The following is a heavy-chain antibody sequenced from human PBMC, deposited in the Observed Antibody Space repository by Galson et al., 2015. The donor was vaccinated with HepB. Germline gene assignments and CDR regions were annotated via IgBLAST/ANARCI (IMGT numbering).Heavy chain of an antibody. CDR1: GYTFTSYG. CDR3: ARDIVVIPAAIRKRGDFDY. Sequence: SVKVSCKASGYTFTSYGISWVRQAPGQGLEWMGWISAYNGNTNYAQKLQGRVTMTTDTSTSTAYMELRSLRSDDTAVYYCARDIVVIPAAIRKRGDFDYWGQGTLVTVSS. D-gene: IGHD2-2*01. V-gene: IGHV1-18*01. CDR2: ISAYNGNT. J-gene: IGHJ4*02.